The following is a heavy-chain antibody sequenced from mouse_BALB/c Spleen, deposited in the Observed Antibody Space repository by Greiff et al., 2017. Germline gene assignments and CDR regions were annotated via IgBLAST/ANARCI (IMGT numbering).Heavy chain of an antibody. V-gene: IGHV1S81*02. J-gene: IGHJ4*01. CDR1: GYTFTSYY. CDR2: INPSNGGT. Sequence: QVHVKQSGAELVKPGASVKLSCKASGYTFTSYYMYWVKQRPGQGLEWIGEINPSNGGTNFNEKFKSKATLTVDKSSSTAYMQLSSLTSEDSAVYYCARGNAMDYWGQGTSVTVSS. CDR3: ARGNAMDY.